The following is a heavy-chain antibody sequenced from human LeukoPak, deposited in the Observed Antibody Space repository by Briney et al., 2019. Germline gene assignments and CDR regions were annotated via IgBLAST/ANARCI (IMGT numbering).Heavy chain of an antibody. J-gene: IGHJ6*03. CDR3: ARVDRYHFYLDG. V-gene: IGHV1-69*05. Sequence: SVKVSCKASGGTFRTYSVTWVRQAPGQGLEWIGGIIPIFGTPNYAQKFQGRVKVTTDDATGTAYMELSSLMSEDTAIYYCARVDRYHFYLDGWGKGTPVTVSS. CDR1: GGTFRTYS. CDR2: IIPIFGTP.